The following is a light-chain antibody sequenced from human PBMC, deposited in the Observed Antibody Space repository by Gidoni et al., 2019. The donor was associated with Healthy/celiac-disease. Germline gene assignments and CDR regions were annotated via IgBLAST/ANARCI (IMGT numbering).Light chain of an antibody. J-gene: IGLJ3*02. CDR2: DVS. CDR1: SSDVGGYNY. Sequence: QSALTQPPSVSGSPEQSVTISCTGTSSDVGGYNYVSWYQHHPGKAPKLMIYDVSKRPSGVSDRFSGSKSGNTASLTISGLQAEDEADYYCCSYAGSYTWVFGGGTKLTVL. CDR3: CSYAGSYTWV. V-gene: IGLV2-11*01.